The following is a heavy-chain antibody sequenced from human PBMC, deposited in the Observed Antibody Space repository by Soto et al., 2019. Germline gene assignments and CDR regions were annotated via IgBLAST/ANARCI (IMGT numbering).Heavy chain of an antibody. CDR1: GYTFSNYG. CDR3: SVFFFVGGCFDPNYFHCMDV. V-gene: IGHV1-18*01. D-gene: IGHD1-7*01. Sequence: QVQLVQSGAEVKKPGASVTVSCKTSGYTFSNYGINWVRQAPGQGLEWMGWISGYNGNTNYAQTVQGSATMTTVTSTSAVYMELRSLKSDDTAIYYCSVFFFVGGCFDPNYFHCMDVWGQGTTVTVSS. CDR2: ISGYNGNT. J-gene: IGHJ6*02.